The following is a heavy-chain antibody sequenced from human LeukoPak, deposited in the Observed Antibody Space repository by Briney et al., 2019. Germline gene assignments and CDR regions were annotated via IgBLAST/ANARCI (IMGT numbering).Heavy chain of an antibody. CDR3: ARARGSSILMGNYDPDI. CDR2: ISYHGSDE. CDR1: GFTFSSYA. J-gene: IGHJ3*02. D-gene: IGHD3-16*01. Sequence: GGSLRLSCAASGFTFSSYAMHWVRQAPGKGLEWVAVISYHGSDEYYADSVKGRFTISRDNSKSTLYLQMNSLRAEDTAVYYCARARGSSILMGNYDPDIWGQGTMVTVSS. V-gene: IGHV3-30*04.